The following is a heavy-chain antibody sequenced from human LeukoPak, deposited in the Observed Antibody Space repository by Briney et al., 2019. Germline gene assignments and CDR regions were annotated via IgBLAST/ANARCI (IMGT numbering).Heavy chain of an antibody. D-gene: IGHD2-2*02. J-gene: IGHJ4*02. CDR1: GFPFSSYV. Sequence: PGGSLRLSCAASGFPFSSYVMSWVRQAPGKGLEWVSGISGSSSHTKDADFVRGRFTIYRDNSRNTLFLQLNSLTAEDTAVYYCAKEHDYTNAAPEWGFDSWGQGSLVIVSS. V-gene: IGHV3-23*01. CDR2: ISGSSSHT. CDR3: AKEHDYTNAAPEWGFDS.